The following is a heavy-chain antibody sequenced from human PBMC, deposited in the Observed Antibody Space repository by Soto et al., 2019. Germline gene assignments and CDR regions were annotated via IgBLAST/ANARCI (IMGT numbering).Heavy chain of an antibody. V-gene: IGHV3-23*01. D-gene: IGHD2-15*01. Sequence: QPGGSLRLSCAASGFIFSTYAMNWVRQAPGKGLEWVSDISSSGDSTYYAESVKGRFTISRDNSKKTLYLQMNSLRGEDTAVYYCGTGSAATNYFYYATDVWGQGTTVTVSS. CDR2: ISSSGDST. J-gene: IGHJ6*02. CDR3: GTGSAATNYFYYATDV. CDR1: GFIFSTYA.